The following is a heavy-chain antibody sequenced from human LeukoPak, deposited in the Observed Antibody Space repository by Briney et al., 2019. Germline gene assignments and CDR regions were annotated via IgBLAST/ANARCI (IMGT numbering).Heavy chain of an antibody. J-gene: IGHJ4*02. CDR1: GYTFISYG. CDR2: ITAYNGNT. Sequence: ASVKVSCKASGYTFISYGISWVRQAPGQGLEWMGWITAYNGNTNYAQKFQGRVTMTTDTSTSTAYMELRSLRSDDTAVYYCARPLTRGYCSGGSCLTDYWGQGTLVTVSS. V-gene: IGHV1-18*01. D-gene: IGHD2-15*01. CDR3: ARPLTRGYCSGGSCLTDY.